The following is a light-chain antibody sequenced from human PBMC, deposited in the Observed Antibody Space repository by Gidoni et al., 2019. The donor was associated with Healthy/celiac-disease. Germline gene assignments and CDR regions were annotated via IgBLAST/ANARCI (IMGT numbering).Light chain of an antibody. J-gene: IGKJ1*01. CDR3: QQRSNWPRT. CDR1: QCVSSY. V-gene: IGKV3-11*01. Sequence: IVLTHSPATLSLSPGERATLSCRASQCVSSYLAWYQQKPGQAPRLLIYDASNRATGIPSRFSGSGSGTDFTLTISSLEPEDFAVYYCQQRSNWPRTFGQGTKVEIK. CDR2: DAS.